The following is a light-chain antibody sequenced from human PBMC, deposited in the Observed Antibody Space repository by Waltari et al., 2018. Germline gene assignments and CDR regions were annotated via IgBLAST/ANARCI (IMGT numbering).Light chain of an antibody. CDR1: SGHSSNV. CDR2: VKSDGSH. CDR3: QTGGHGTWV. J-gene: IGLJ3*02. Sequence: QLVLTQSPSASASLGASVKLTCTLSSGHSSNVIAWLQQRPEKGPRYLMKVKSDGSHSKGDEIPDRLSGSSSGAERYLTISSLQSEDEGDYYCQTGGHGTWVFGGGTKLTVL. V-gene: IGLV4-69*01.